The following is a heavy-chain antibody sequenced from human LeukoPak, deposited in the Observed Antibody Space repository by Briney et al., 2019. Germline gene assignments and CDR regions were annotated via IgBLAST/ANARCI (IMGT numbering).Heavy chain of an antibody. CDR2: IYHSGST. V-gene: IGHV4-4*02. J-gene: IGHJ6*03. CDR1: GASISSSNW. D-gene: IGHD3-10*01. CDR3: ARGLLWFGEGVANMDV. Sequence: PSGTLSLTCAVSGASISSSNWLSWVRQPPGKGLEWIGEIYHSGSTNYNPSLKSRVTISVDNSKNQFSLKMSSMTAADTAVYYCARGLLWFGEGVANMDVWGKGTTVTISS.